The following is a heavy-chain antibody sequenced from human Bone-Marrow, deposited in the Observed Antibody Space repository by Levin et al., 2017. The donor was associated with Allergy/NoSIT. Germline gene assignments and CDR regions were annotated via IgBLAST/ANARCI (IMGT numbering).Heavy chain of an antibody. Sequence: SETLSLTCTVSGGSISSYYWSWIRQPPGKGLEWIGYIYYSGSTNYNPSLKSRVTISVDTSKNQFSLKLSSVTAADTAVYYCAAGSDYGDYTYYYGMDVWGQGTTVTVSS. CDR2: IYYSGST. CDR1: GGSISSYY. D-gene: IGHD4-17*01. CDR3: AAGSDYGDYTYYYGMDV. V-gene: IGHV4-59*01. J-gene: IGHJ6*02.